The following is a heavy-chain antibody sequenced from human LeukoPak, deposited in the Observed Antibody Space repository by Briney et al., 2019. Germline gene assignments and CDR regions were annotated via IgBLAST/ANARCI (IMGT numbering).Heavy chain of an antibody. Sequence: PGGSLRLSCAASGFTFSNYGMHWVRQAPGKGLEWVAFIWYDGSNKYYADSVKGRFTISRDNSKNTLSLQMNSLRAEDTAVYYCAKEMNASPNWFDPWGQGTLVTVSS. CDR1: GFTFSNYG. J-gene: IGHJ5*02. V-gene: IGHV3-30*02. CDR3: AKEMNASPNWFDP. D-gene: IGHD1-1*01. CDR2: IWYDGSNK.